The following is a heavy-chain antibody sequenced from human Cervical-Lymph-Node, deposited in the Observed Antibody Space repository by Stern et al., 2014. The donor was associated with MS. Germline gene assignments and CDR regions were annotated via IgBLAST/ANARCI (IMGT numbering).Heavy chain of an antibody. Sequence: VQLVESGGGVVQPGRSLRLSCAASGFTFSSYGMHWVRQAPGKGLEWVAVISYDGSNKYYADSVKGRVTISRDNSKNTLYLQMNSLRAEDTAVYYCAKERHGDYVFYYGMDVWGQGTTVTVSS. V-gene: IGHV3-30*18. CDR3: AKERHGDYVFYYGMDV. D-gene: IGHD4-17*01. J-gene: IGHJ6*02. CDR1: GFTFSSYG. CDR2: ISYDGSNK.